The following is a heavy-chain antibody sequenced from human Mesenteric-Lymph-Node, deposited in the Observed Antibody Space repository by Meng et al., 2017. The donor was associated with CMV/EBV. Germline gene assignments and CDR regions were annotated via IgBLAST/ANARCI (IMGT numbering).Heavy chain of an antibody. J-gene: IGHJ4*02. Sequence: GGSLRLSCAASGFTFSSYAMSWVRQAPGKGLEWVSVIYSGGSSTYYADSVKGRFTISRDNSKNTLYLQMNSLRAEDTAVYYCAKDGKIAARDLYFDYWGQGTLVTVSS. CDR2: IYSGGSST. D-gene: IGHD6-6*01. CDR1: GFTFSSYA. CDR3: AKDGKIAARDLYFDY. V-gene: IGHV3-23*03.